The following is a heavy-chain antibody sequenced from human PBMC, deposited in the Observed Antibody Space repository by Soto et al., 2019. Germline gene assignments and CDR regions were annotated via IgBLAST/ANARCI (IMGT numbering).Heavy chain of an antibody. CDR3: ATSRYCSSTSCHRPSFDY. D-gene: IGHD2-2*02. CDR1: GYTLTELS. V-gene: IGHV1-24*01. Sequence: ASVKVSCKVSGYTLTELSMHWVRQAPGKGLEWMGGFDPEDGETIYAQKFQGRVTMTEDTSTDTAYMELSSLRSEDTAVYYCATSRYCSSTSCHRPSFDYWGQGTLVTVSS. J-gene: IGHJ4*02. CDR2: FDPEDGET.